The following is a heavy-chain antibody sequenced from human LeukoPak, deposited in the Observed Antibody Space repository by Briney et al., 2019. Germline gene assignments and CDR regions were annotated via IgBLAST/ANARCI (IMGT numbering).Heavy chain of an antibody. CDR3: ARAGNFDWLSEYYFDY. Sequence: ASVKVSCKASGYTFTSYDINWVRQATGQGLEWMGWMNPNSGNTGYAQKFQGRVTMTRNTSISTAYMELRSLRSDDTAVYYCARAGNFDWLSEYYFDYWGQGTLVTVSS. J-gene: IGHJ4*02. D-gene: IGHD3-9*01. CDR2: MNPNSGNT. V-gene: IGHV1-8*01. CDR1: GYTFTSYD.